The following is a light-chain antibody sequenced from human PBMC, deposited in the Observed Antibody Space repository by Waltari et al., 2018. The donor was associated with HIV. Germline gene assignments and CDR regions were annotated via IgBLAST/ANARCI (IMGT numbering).Light chain of an antibody. CDR1: SGHSNYA. CDR2: LNSDGSH. CDR3: QTWGTGIRV. Sequence: QVVLTQSPSASASLGASVKLTCTLSSGHSNYAIAWHQLQPGKGPRYLMKLNSDGSHTKGDGILDRFSGSSSGAERYITISSLQSEDEADYYCQTWGTGIRVFGGGTKLTVL. J-gene: IGLJ3*02. V-gene: IGLV4-69*01.